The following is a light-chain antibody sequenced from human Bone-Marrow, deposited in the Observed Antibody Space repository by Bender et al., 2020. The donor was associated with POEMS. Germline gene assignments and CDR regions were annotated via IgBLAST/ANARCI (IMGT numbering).Light chain of an antibody. CDR1: ALPKKY. CDR2: EDS. Sequence: SYELTQPPSVSVSPGQTARITCSGDALPKKYAYWYQQKSGQAPVMVIYEDSKRLSGLPERISGSNSGNTATLTISRVEAGDEADYYCRLWDSSSDHWVFGGGTKLTVL. CDR3: RLWDSSSDHWV. V-gene: IGLV3-10*01. J-gene: IGLJ3*02.